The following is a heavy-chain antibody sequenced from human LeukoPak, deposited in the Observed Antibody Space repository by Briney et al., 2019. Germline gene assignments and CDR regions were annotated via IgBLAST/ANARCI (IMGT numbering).Heavy chain of an antibody. V-gene: IGHV1-8*02. J-gene: IGHJ4*02. D-gene: IGHD3-22*01. CDR1: GYTFTSYD. Sequence: ASVKVSCRASGYTFTSYDINWVRQATGQGLEWMGWVNPNSANTGYAQKFQGRVTMTMDPSISTVYMELSSLRSEDTAVYYCARRSDDYDSSAYYHWGQGTLVTVSS. CDR3: ARRSDDYDSSAYYH. CDR2: VNPNSANT.